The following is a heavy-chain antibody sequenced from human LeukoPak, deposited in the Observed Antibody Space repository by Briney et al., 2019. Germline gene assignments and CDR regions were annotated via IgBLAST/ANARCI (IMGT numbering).Heavy chain of an antibody. Sequence: SETLSLTCAVYGGSFSDYYWTWIRQSPGKGLEWIGEINHSGATDYNPSLKSRVTISVDTSKNQFSLKVRSVTAADTAVYYCARRVRGVIISFYYYNGMDVWGQGTTVTVS. J-gene: IGHJ6*02. D-gene: IGHD3-10*01. V-gene: IGHV4-34*01. CDR3: ARRVRGVIISFYYYNGMDV. CDR1: GGSFSDYY. CDR2: INHSGAT.